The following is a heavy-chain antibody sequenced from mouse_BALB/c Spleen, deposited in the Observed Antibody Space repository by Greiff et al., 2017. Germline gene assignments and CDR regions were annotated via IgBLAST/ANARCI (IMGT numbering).Heavy chain of an antibody. J-gene: IGHJ4*01. V-gene: IGHV5-6-3*01. CDR2: INSNGGST. Sequence: EVQRVESGGGLVQPGGSLKLSCAASGFTFSSYGMSWVRQTPDKRLELVATINSNGGSTYYPDSVKGRFTISRDNAKNTLYLQMSSLKSEDTAMYYCARDRRSFQGYAMDYWGQGTSVTVSS. CDR1: GFTFSSYG. CDR3: ARDRRSFQGYAMDY.